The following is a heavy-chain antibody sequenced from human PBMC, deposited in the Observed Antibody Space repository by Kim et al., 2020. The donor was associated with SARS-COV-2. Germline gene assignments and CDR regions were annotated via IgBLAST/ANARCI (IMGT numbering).Heavy chain of an antibody. CDR3: AKDQGTGGSGTFHY. D-gene: IGHD2-15*01. Sequence: ASVKVSCKASGYTFIGYYMHWVRQTPGQGLEWMGWIYGNSGDTNCAEKFQGRVTMTRDTSSSTAYMELFRLSSDDTAVYYCAKDQGTGGSGTFHYWGQGTVVTVSS. CDR2: IYGNSGDT. V-gene: IGHV1-2*02. CDR1: GYTFIGYY. J-gene: IGHJ4*02.